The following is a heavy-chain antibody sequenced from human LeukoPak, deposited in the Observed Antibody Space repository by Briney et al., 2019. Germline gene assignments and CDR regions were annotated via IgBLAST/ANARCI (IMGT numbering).Heavy chain of an antibody. Sequence: PGGSLRLSCAASGFIFSSYWMYWVRQAPGKGLVWVSRINSDGSSTSYADSVKGRFTISRDNAKNTLYLQMNSLRAEDTAVYYCAKNSLSSRLRYFDYWGQGTLVTVSS. D-gene: IGHD4-17*01. V-gene: IGHV3-74*01. CDR1: GFIFSSYW. J-gene: IGHJ4*02. CDR3: AKNSLSSRLRYFDY. CDR2: INSDGSST.